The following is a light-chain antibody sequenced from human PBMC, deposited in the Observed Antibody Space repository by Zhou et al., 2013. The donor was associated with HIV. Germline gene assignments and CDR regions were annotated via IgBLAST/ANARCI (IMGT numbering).Light chain of an antibody. CDR1: QSINNW. CDR2: AAS. Sequence: DIQMTQSPYTLSASVGDRVTITCRASQSINNWLAWYQQKPGKAPKRLIYAASSLQSGVPSRFSGSGSGTDFTLTISSLEPEDFAVYYCQQRGTFGQGTKVEIK. V-gene: IGKV1-5*01. CDR3: QQRGT. J-gene: IGKJ1*01.